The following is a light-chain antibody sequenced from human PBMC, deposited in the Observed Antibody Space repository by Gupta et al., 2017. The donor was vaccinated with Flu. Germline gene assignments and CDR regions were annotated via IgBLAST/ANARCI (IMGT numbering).Light chain of an antibody. CDR3: SSYTSTTTFYV. CDR2: DVS. V-gene: IGLV2-14*04. CDR1: SSDVGNSDY. J-gene: IGLJ1*01. Sequence: SCTGTSSDVGNSDYVSWYQQDPGKAPKLLIYDVSNRPSGVSSRFSGSKSGNTASLTISGLQAEDETEYYCSSYTSTTTFYVFGTGTKVTVL.